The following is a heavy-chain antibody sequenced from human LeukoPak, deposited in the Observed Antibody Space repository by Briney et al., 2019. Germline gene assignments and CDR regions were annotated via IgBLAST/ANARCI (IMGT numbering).Heavy chain of an antibody. CDR3: ARGRSDYYLDS. J-gene: IGHJ4*02. CDR1: GYTFTDYY. CDR2: IYPNSGGT. D-gene: IGHD3-10*01. V-gene: IGHV1-2*02. Sequence: ASLKVSCKASGYTFTDYYMHWVRQAPGQGPEWMGWIYPNSGGTNYAQNFQGRVTMARDTSISTAYMGLSRLRSDDTVVYFCARGRSDYYLDSWGQGTMVTVSS.